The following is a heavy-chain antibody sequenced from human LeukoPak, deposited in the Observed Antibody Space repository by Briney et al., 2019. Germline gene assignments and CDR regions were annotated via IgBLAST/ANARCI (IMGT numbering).Heavy chain of an antibody. CDR1: GFTFSSYA. D-gene: IGHD3-3*01. CDR3: ATQIDYDFWSGYYGY. Sequence: GRSLRLSCAASGFTFSSYAMSWVRQAPGKGLEWVSAISGSGGSTYYADSVKGRFTISRDNSKNTLYLQMNSLRAEDTAVYYCATQIDYDFWSGYYGYWGQGTLVTVSS. J-gene: IGHJ4*02. CDR2: ISGSGGST. V-gene: IGHV3-23*01.